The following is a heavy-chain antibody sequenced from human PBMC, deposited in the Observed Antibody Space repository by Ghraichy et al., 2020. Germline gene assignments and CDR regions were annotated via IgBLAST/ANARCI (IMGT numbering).Heavy chain of an antibody. CDR1: GFTVSSNY. Sequence: GESLNISCAASGFTVSSNYMSWVRQAPGKGLEWVSVIYSGGSTYYADSVKGRFTISRDNSKNTLYLQMNSLRAEDTAVYYCAREDYGDYAYYYGMDVWGQGTTVTVSS. V-gene: IGHV3-53*01. CDR3: AREDYGDYAYYYGMDV. D-gene: IGHD4-17*01. J-gene: IGHJ6*02. CDR2: IYSGGST.